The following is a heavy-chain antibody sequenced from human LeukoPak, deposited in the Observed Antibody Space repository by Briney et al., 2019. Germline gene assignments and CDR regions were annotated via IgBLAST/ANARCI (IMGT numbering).Heavy chain of an antibody. CDR1: GFTFSSYW. V-gene: IGHV3-74*01. J-gene: IGHJ4*02. CDR3: ATVGGSYNDFDY. D-gene: IGHD1-26*01. CDR2: INSDGSST. Sequence: GGSLRLSCAASGFTFSSYWMHWVRQAPGKGLVWVSRINSDGSSTSYADSVKGRFTISRDNAKNTLYLQMNSLRAEDTAVYYCATVGGSYNDFDYWGQGTLVTVSS.